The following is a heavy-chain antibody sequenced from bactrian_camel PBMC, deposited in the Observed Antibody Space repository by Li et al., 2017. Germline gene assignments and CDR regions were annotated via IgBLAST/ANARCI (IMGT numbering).Heavy chain of an antibody. CDR1: GFAFTGAY. J-gene: IGHJ4*01. D-gene: IGHD5*01. Sequence: VQLVESGGGLVQAGGSLRLSCAASGFAFTGAYMTWVRQAPGKGLEWVSSISGDGSNTYYPDSVKGRFTISRDNAKNTVYLQMNSLKPEDTAVYYCVRGVYGLDYWGQGTQVTVS. CDR2: ISGDGSNT. CDR3: VRGVYGLDY. V-gene: IGHV3-2*01.